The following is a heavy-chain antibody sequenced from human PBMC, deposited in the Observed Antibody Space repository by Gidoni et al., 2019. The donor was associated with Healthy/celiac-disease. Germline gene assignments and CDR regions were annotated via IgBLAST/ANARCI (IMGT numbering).Heavy chain of an antibody. D-gene: IGHD6-6*01. CDR3: ARDSPYSSSQYYYYYGMDV. J-gene: IGHJ6*02. Sequence: QLQLQESGPGLVKPSETLSLTCTVSGGSISSRSYYWGWIRQPPGKGLEWIGSIYYSGSTYYNPSLKSRVTISVDTSKNQFSLKLSSVTAADTAVYYCARDSPYSSSQYYYYYGMDVWGQGTTVTVSS. V-gene: IGHV4-39*07. CDR2: IYYSGST. CDR1: GGSISSRSYY.